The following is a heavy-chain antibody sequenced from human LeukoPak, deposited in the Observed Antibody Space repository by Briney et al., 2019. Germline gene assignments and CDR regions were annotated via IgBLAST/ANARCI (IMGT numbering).Heavy chain of an antibody. CDR1: GFTVSSNY. D-gene: IGHD6-19*01. Sequence: GGSLRLSCAASGFTVSSNYMSWVRQAPGKVLEWVSVIYSGGSTYYADSVKGRFTISRDNSKNTLYLQMNSLRAEDTAVYYCAREPAGESWFDPWGQGTLVTVSS. V-gene: IGHV3-53*01. J-gene: IGHJ5*02. CDR3: AREPAGESWFDP. CDR2: IYSGGST.